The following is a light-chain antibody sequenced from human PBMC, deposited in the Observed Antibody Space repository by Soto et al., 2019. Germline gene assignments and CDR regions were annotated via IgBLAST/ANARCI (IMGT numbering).Light chain of an antibody. Sequence: EKVMTQSPATLSVSPGERATLSCRASQSVNNNLAWYQQIPGRAPRLLIYDVSTRATGIPARFSGSGSETEFTLTISGLRSEDFGIYFCHQYNVWPATFGQGTRLEIK. CDR3: HQYNVWPAT. J-gene: IGKJ5*01. CDR2: DVS. V-gene: IGKV3-15*01. CDR1: QSVNNN.